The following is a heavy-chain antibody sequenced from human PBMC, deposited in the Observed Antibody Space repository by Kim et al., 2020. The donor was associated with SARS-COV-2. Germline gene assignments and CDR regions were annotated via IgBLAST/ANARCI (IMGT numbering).Heavy chain of an antibody. CDR3: GRDMDV. Sequence: GGSLRLSCGASGFTFTTYWMSWVRQAPGKGLEWVANINQDGSATHYVDSVKGRFTISRDNAKNSLYLQMNSLRAEDTALYYCGRDMDVWGQGTTVTVSS. CDR2: INQDGSAT. CDR1: GFTFTTYW. J-gene: IGHJ6*02. V-gene: IGHV3-7*03.